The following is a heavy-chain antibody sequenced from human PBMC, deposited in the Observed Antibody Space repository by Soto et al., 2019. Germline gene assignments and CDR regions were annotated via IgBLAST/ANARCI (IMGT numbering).Heavy chain of an antibody. CDR3: ARGVAVAGRAFDY. V-gene: IGHV4-38-2*02. Sequence: PSETLSLTCSVSGYSLSCDYYWGWIRQPPGKGLEWIGNVHHTGSAYANPSLRSRVSISIDTTKSQSSLRLTTVTAADTAVYYCARGVAVAGRAFDYWGQGTLVTVSS. D-gene: IGHD6-19*01. CDR2: VHHTGSA. J-gene: IGHJ4*02. CDR1: GYSLSCDYY.